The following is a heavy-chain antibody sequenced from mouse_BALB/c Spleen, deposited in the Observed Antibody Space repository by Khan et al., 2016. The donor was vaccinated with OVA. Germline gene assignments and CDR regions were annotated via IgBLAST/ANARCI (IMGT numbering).Heavy chain of an antibody. V-gene: IGHV1S81*02. CDR2: INPSNGGS. J-gene: IGHJ3*01. CDR3: TRRATARATLWCAY. CDR1: GYTFTSYY. Sequence: QVRLQQSGAELVKPGASVKLSCKASGYTFTSYYMYWLKQRPGQGLEWIGVINPSNGGSNFNEKFKSKATVTVDKSSSTAYMQLSSLTTEDPAGYDGTRRATARATLWCAYWGQGTLVTVSA. D-gene: IGHD3-1*01.